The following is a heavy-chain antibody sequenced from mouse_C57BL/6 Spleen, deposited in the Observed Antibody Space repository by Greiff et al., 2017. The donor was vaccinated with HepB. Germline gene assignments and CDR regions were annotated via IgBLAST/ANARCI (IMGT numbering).Heavy chain of an antibody. CDR3: ARGTGGRFDY. CDR1: GYTFTDYN. V-gene: IGHV1-22*01. D-gene: IGHD4-1*01. J-gene: IGHJ2*01. CDR2: INPNNGGT. Sequence: EVKLVESGPELVKPGASVKMSCKASGYTFTDYNMHWVKQSHGKSLEWIGYINPNNGGTSYNQKFKGKATLTVNKSSSTAYMELRSLTSEDSAVYYCARGTGGRFDYWGQGTTLTVSS.